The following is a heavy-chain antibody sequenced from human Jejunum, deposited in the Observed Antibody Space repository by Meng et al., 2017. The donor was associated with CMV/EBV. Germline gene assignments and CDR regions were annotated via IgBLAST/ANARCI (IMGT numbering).Heavy chain of an antibody. CDR2: ISNRASAI. CDR3: AVTLNDASHI. J-gene: IGHJ3*02. Sequence: CVGSGFIFSNYEMNWVRQAPGKGLEWISFISNRASAIYYADSVKGRFTVSRDNAKNSLFLQMDNLRVEDTAVYYCAVTLNDASHIWRQGTMVTVSS. V-gene: IGHV3-48*03. D-gene: IGHD1-14*01. CDR1: GFIFSNYE.